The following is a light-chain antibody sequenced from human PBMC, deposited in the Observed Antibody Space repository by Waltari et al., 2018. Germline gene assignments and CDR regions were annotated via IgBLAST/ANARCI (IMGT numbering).Light chain of an antibody. J-gene: IGKJ2*01. Sequence: EIVLTQSPGTLSLTPGERATLSCRASQSVSSNYLAWFQQKPGQAPRLLIYGASNRATGIPDRFSGSGSGTDFTLTISRLEPADFAVFYCQQYGSSPNTFGQGTKLEI. V-gene: IGKV3-20*01. CDR3: QQYGSSPNT. CDR1: QSVSSNY. CDR2: GAS.